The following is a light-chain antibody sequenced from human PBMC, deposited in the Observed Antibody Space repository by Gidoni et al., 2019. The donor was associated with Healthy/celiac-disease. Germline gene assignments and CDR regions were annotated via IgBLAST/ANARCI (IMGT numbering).Light chain of an antibody. Sequence: IQMTQPPSALSASVGDRVTITCRASQSISSNLNWYQQKPGKAPKLLIYASSSLQSGVPSRFSGSGSGTDFTLTISSLHPEDFATYYCQQSYSTPGFTFGPETKVDIK. V-gene: IGKV1-39*01. CDR3: QQSYSTPGFT. CDR2: ASS. CDR1: QSISSN. J-gene: IGKJ3*01.